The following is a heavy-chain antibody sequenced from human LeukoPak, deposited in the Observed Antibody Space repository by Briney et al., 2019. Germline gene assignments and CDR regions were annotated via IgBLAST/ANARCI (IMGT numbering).Heavy chain of an antibody. CDR2: IIPIFGTA. J-gene: IGHJ5*02. CDR3: ARRRTLAARQEQGWFDP. Sequence: RASVKVSRKASGGTFSGYAISWVRQAPGQGLEWMGGIIPIFGTANYAQKFQGRVTITADESTSTAYMELSSLRSEDTAVYYCARRRTLAARQEQGWFDPWGQGTLVTVSS. D-gene: IGHD6-6*01. V-gene: IGHV1-69*13. CDR1: GGTFSGYA.